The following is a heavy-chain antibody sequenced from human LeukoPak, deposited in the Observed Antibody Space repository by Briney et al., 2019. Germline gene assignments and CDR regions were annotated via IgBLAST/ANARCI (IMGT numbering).Heavy chain of an antibody. D-gene: IGHD3-3*01. CDR1: GYTFTSYY. V-gene: IGHV1-46*01. Sequence: ASVKVSCKASGYTFTSYYMHWVRQAPGQGLEWMGIINPSGGSTSYAQKFQGRVTMTRDMSTSTVYMDLSSLRSEDTAVYYCARSSGIFGVVTSRPFDYWGQGTLVTVSS. J-gene: IGHJ4*02. CDR2: INPSGGST. CDR3: ARSSGIFGVVTSRPFDY.